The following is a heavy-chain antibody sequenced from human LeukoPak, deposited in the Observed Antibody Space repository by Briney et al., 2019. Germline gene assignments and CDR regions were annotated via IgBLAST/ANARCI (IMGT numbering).Heavy chain of an antibody. CDR2: IYYSGST. V-gene: IGHV4-59*01. D-gene: IGHD1-26*01. CDR1: GGSISSYY. Sequence: PSEALSLTCTVSGGSISSYYWSWIRQPPGKGLEWIGYIYYSGSTNYNPSLKSRVTISVDTSKNQVSLKLSSVTAADTAVYYCARDQRGSYFDYWGQGTLVAVSS. CDR3: ARDQRGSYFDY. J-gene: IGHJ4*02.